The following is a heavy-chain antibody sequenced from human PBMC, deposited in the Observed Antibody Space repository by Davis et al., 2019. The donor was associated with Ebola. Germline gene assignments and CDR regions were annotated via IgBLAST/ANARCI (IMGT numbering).Heavy chain of an antibody. CDR3: AKDTSNVWFDV. CDR2: LGTSADT. J-gene: IGHJ3*01. V-gene: IGHV3-23*01. CDR1: GFTFGDYA. Sequence: GGSLRLSCSGYGFTFGDYAMSWVRRAPGKGLEWVSTLGTSADTYYADSVKGRFTISRDNSKNTLHLQMNSLRVEDTAIYYCAKDTSNVWFDVWGQGTMVTVSS. D-gene: IGHD6-19*01.